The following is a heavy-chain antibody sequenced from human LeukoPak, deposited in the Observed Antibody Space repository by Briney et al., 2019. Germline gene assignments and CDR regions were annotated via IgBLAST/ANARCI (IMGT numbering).Heavy chain of an antibody. CDR1: GGSFSGYY. Sequence: PSETLSLTCAVYGGSFSGYYWRWIRQPPGKGLEWIGEINHSGSTNYNPSLKSRVTISVDTSKNQFSLKLSSVTAADTAVYYCARGRLSTYLQYFQHWGQGTLVTVSS. J-gene: IGHJ1*01. CDR3: ARGRLSTYLQYFQH. CDR2: INHSGST. V-gene: IGHV4-34*01. D-gene: IGHD4/OR15-4a*01.